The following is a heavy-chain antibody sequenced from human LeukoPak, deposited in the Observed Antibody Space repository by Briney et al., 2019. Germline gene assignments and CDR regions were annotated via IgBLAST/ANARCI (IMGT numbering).Heavy chain of an antibody. D-gene: IGHD3-22*01. Sequence: GGSLRLSCAASGFTFSSYWMSWVRQAPGKGLEWVANIKQDGSEKYYVDSVKGRFTISRDKAKNSLYLQMNSLRAEDTAVYYCARGTLYYYDSSGYRFGYWGQGTLVTVSS. J-gene: IGHJ4*02. CDR2: IKQDGSEK. CDR1: GFTFSSYW. CDR3: ARGTLYYYDSSGYRFGY. V-gene: IGHV3-7*01.